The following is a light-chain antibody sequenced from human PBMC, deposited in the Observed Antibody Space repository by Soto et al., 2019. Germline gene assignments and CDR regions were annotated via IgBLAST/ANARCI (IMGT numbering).Light chain of an antibody. J-gene: IGKJ4*01. V-gene: IGKV3-11*01. CDR2: DAS. CDR3: QQRSNWPLALT. Sequence: EIVLTQSPATLSWSPGERATRSCRSSQSVSSDLAWYQQKPGQAPRLLIYDASHRATGIPARFSGSGSGTDFTLNLSSLEPEDVAVYYCQQRSNWPLALTCGGGTKVEIQ. CDR1: QSVSSD.